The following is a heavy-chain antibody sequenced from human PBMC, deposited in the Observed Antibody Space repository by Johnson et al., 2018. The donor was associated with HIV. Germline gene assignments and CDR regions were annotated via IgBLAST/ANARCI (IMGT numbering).Heavy chain of an antibody. Sequence: QVQLLESGGGVVQPGRSLRLSCAASGFTFSSYAMHWVRQAPGKGLEWVAVISYDGNNKYYADSVKGRFTISRDNSKNTLYLQMNSLRAEDTAVYSCAEEEPTPHDAFDIWGQGTMVTVSS. CDR3: AEEEPTPHDAFDI. V-gene: IGHV3-30*04. J-gene: IGHJ3*02. CDR1: GFTFSSYA. CDR2: ISYDGNNK.